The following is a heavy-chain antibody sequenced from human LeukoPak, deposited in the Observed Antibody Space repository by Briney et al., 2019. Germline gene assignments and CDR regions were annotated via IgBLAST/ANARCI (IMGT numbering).Heavy chain of an antibody. D-gene: IGHD3-9*01. CDR1: GYTFTNYG. V-gene: IGHV1-18*01. Sequence: ASVKVSCKASGYTFTNYGISWLRQAPGRGLEWMGWISAYNGHTYYIQKIRDSVTMTTDTSTSTAYMELRGLTSDDTAVYYCARSPPTGYLYYFDYWGQGTLVTVSS. CDR2: ISAYNGHT. CDR3: ARSPPTGYLYYFDY. J-gene: IGHJ4*02.